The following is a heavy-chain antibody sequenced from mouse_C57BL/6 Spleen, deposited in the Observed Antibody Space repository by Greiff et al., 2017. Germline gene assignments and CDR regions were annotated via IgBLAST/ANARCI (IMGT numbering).Heavy chain of an antibody. CDR1: GYTFTSYW. J-gene: IGHJ2*01. D-gene: IGHD1-1*01. V-gene: IGHV1-50*01. CDR2: IDPSDSYT. Sequence: QVQLQQPGAELVKPGASVKLSCKASGYTFTSYWMQWVKQRPGQGLEWIGEIDPSDSYTNYNQKFKGKAPLTVDTSSSTAYMQLSSLTSEDSAVYYCARGGKTTVVATDFDYWGQGTTLTVSS. CDR3: ARGGKTTVVATDFDY.